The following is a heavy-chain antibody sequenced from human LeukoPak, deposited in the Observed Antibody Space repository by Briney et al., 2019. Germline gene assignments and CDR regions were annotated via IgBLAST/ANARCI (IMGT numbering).Heavy chain of an antibody. CDR1: GFTFSNYG. V-gene: IGHV3-30*18. CDR3: AKEYSSSWYYFDY. J-gene: IGHJ4*02. CDR2: ISYDGSNK. Sequence: GGSLRLSCAASGFTFSNYGMHWVRQAPGKGLEWVAVISYDGSNKYYADSVKGRFTISRDNSKNTLYLQMNSLRTEDTAVYYCAKEYSSSWYYFDYWSQGTLVTVSS. D-gene: IGHD6-13*01.